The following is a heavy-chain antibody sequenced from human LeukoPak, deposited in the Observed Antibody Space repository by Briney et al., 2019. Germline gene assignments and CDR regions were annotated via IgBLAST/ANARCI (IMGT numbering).Heavy chain of an antibody. J-gene: IGHJ3*02. V-gene: IGHV3-13*01. CDR3: ARGGSSGWFPQLRDAFDI. CDR2: LGTAGNT. Sequence: GGSLRLSRAASGFSFSSYDMHWVRQVTGKGLEWVAALGTAGNTYYPASVKGRFTISRENTKKSLYLQMNSLGVGDTAVYYCARGGSSGWFPQLRDAFDIWGQGTMVTVAS. D-gene: IGHD6-19*01. CDR1: GFSFSSYD.